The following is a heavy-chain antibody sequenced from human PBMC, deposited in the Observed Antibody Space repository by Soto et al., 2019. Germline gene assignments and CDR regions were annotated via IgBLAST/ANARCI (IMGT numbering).Heavy chain of an antibody. CDR2: INYSGSS. Sequence: SETLSLTCTVSGGSISRYYWSWIRQPPGKGLEWVGYINYSGSSKYRPSLKSRVTLSVDTSKNQFSLKLASVTAADTAVYYCARHIYGDYDYFDYWGQGTLVTVSS. J-gene: IGHJ4*02. CDR3: ARHIYGDYDYFDY. V-gene: IGHV4-59*08. CDR1: GGSISRYY. D-gene: IGHD4-17*01.